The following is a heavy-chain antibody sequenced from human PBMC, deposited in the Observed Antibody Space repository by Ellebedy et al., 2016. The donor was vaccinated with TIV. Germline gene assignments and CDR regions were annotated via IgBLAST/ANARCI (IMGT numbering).Heavy chain of an antibody. V-gene: IGHV1-69*04. CDR3: ARASGVWDCSGGSCYFEYFQH. D-gene: IGHD2-15*01. J-gene: IGHJ1*01. Sequence: AASVKVSCKASGGTFSSYAISWVRQAPGQGLEWMGRIIPILGIANYAQKFQGRVTITADKSTSTAYMELSSLRSEDTAVYYCARASGVWDCSGGSCYFEYFQHWGQGTLVTVSS. CDR2: IIPILGIA. CDR1: GGTFSSYA.